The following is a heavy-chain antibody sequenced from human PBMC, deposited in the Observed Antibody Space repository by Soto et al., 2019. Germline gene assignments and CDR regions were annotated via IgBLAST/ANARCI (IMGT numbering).Heavy chain of an antibody. V-gene: IGHV4-59*01. CDR3: ARWNHYGGKGLDY. CDR2: IYYSGST. D-gene: IGHD4-17*01. J-gene: IGHJ4*02. Sequence: PSETLSLTCTVSGGSISSYYWSWSRQPPGKGLEWIGYIYYSGSTNYNPSLKSRVTISVDTSKNQFSLKLSSVTAADTAVYYCARWNHYGGKGLDYWGQGTLVTVS. CDR1: GGSISSYY.